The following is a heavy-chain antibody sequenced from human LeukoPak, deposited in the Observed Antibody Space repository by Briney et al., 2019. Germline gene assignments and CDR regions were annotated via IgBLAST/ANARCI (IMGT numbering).Heavy chain of an antibody. Sequence: GGCLRLSCAASGFTFSSYAMSWVRQAPGKGLEWDSAISGSGGSTYYADSAKGRFTISRDNSKNTLYLQMNSLRAEDTAVYYCAKPGTSIYYYYYMDVWGKGTTVTVSS. CDR3: AKPGTSIYYYYYMDV. CDR2: ISGSGGST. V-gene: IGHV3-23*01. CDR1: GFTFSSYA. D-gene: IGHD2-2*01. J-gene: IGHJ6*03.